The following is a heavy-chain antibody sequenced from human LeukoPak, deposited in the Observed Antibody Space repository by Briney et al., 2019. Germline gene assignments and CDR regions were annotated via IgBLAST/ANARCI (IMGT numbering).Heavy chain of an antibody. V-gene: IGHV3-21*01. CDR3: ARGRDYYDSTGFDY. CDR1: GFTFSSYS. CDR2: ISSSSSYI. D-gene: IGHD3-22*01. J-gene: IGHJ4*02. Sequence: GGSLGLSCAASGFTFSSYSMNWVRQAPGKGLEWVSSISSSSSYIYYADSVKGRFTISRDNAKNSLYLQMNSLRAEDTAVYYCARGRDYYDSTGFDYWGQGTLVTVSS.